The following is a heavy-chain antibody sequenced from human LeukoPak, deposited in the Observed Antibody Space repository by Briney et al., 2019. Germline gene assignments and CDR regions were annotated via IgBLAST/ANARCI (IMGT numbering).Heavy chain of an antibody. V-gene: IGHV3-23*01. J-gene: IGHJ4*02. CDR3: AKQGVYRWFGELLYYFDY. Sequence: GGSLRLSCAASGFTFSSYAMSWVRQAPGKGLEWVSAISGSGGSTYYADSVKGRFTISRDNSKNTLYLQMNSLRAEDTAVYYCAKQGVYRWFGELLYYFDYWGQGTLVTVSS. CDR2: ISGSGGST. CDR1: GFTFSSYA. D-gene: IGHD3-10*01.